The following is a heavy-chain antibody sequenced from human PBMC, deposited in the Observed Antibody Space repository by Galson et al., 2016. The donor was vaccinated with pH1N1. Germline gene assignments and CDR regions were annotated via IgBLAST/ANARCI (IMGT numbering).Heavy chain of an antibody. CDR1: GFTFSSYA. CDR3: ASAPRLGELELGDVFDI. CDR2: ISSSGSTI. J-gene: IGHJ3*02. V-gene: IGHV3-48*03. D-gene: IGHD3-10*01. Sequence: SLRLSCAASGFTFSSYAMSWVRRAPGKGLEWVSYISSSGSTIFYADSVKGRFTISRDNAKNSLYLQMNSLRAEDTAVYYCASAPRLGELELGDVFDIWGQGTMVTVSS.